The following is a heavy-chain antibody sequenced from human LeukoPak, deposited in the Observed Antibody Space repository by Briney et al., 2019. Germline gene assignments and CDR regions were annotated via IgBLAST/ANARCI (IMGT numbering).Heavy chain of an antibody. CDR1: GLTFSSYA. V-gene: IGHV3-23*01. D-gene: IGHD2-15*01. CDR3: ARDGGRKDDY. J-gene: IGHJ4*02. CDR2: ISRSGGST. Sequence: GGSLRLSCAASGLTFSSYAMTWVRQAPGKGLEWVSAISRSGGSTNYADSVKGRFTISRDNAKNSLYLQMNSLRAEDTAVYYCARDGGRKDDYWGQGTLVTVSS.